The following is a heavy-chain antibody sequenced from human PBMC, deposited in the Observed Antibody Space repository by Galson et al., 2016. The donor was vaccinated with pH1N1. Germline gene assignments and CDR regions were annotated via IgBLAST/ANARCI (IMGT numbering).Heavy chain of an antibody. CDR3: AREGVTESGRWENAFAI. CDR1: GDSVSSIDAA. CDR2: TYYRSRWIY. Sequence: YAISGDSVSSIDAAWNWIRQSPSGGLEWLGRTYYRSRWIYDYAGSVSGRITINPDTSKNRFSLQLSSVTPEDTAVYYCAREGVTESGRWENAFAIWGQGTMVTVS. J-gene: IGHJ3*02. V-gene: IGHV6-1*01. D-gene: IGHD1-26*01.